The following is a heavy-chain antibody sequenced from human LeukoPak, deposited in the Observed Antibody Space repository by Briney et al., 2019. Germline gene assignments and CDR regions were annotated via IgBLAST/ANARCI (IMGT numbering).Heavy chain of an antibody. V-gene: IGHV1-69*01. CDR3: ARDRPYTGGWRGFDY. Sequence: SVKVSCKASGGTFSRYAISWVRQAPGQGLEWMGGIIPMFGIANYAQKFQGRVTITADESTSTAYMELCSLRSEDTAVYYCARDRPYTGGWRGFDYWGQGTLVTVSS. CDR1: GGTFSRYA. CDR2: IIPMFGIA. D-gene: IGHD6-19*01. J-gene: IGHJ4*02.